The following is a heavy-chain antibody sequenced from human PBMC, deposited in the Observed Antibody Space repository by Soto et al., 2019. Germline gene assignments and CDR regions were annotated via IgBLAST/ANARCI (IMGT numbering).Heavy chain of an antibody. D-gene: IGHD4-17*01. Sequence: VASVKVSCKASGYTFTSYGISWVRQAPGQGLEWMGWISAYNGNTNYAQKLQGRVTMTTDTSTSTAYMELRSLRSDDTAVYYCARYYDYGDSGPDQNFDYWGQRTLVTVSS. J-gene: IGHJ4*02. CDR3: ARYYDYGDSGPDQNFDY. CDR1: GYTFTSYG. CDR2: ISAYNGNT. V-gene: IGHV1-18*01.